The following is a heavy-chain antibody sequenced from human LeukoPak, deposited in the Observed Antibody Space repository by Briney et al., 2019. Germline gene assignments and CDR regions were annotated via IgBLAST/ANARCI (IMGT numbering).Heavy chain of an antibody. V-gene: IGHV1-8*03. CDR1: GYTFSGYD. CDR3: AIGVPYHYYYYSMDV. J-gene: IGHJ6*03. CDR2: MNPNSGNT. Sequence: ASVKVSCKASGYTFSGYDINWVRQATGQGLEWMGWMNPNSGNTGYAQKFQGRVTITRNTSISTAYMELSSLRSEDTAVYYCAIGVPYHYYYYSMDVWGKGTTVTVSS. D-gene: IGHD2-2*01.